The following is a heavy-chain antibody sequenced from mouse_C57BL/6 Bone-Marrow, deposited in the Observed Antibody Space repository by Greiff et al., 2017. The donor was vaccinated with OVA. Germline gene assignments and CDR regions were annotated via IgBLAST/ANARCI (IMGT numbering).Heavy chain of an antibody. V-gene: IGHV2-9*01. Sequence: VKLVESGPGLVAPSQSLSITCTVSGFSLTSYGVDWVRQPPGKGLEGLGVIWGGGSTNYNSALMSRRSISKDNSKSQVFLKMNSLQTDDTAMYYCATHFGAYYSNYDYAMDYWGQGTSVTVSS. J-gene: IGHJ4*01. CDR1: GFSLTSYG. CDR3: ATHFGAYYSNYDYAMDY. D-gene: IGHD2-5*01. CDR2: IWGGGST.